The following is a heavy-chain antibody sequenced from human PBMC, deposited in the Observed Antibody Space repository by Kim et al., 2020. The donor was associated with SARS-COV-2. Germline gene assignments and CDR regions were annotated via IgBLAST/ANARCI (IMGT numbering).Heavy chain of an antibody. Sequence: SETLSLTCTVSGGSISSSSYYWGWIRQPPGKGLEWIGSIYYSGNTYYNPSLKSRVTISVDTSKNQFSLKLSSVTAADTAVYYCAPNKWLQFSWDYWGQGTLVTVSS. CDR1: GGSISSSSYY. CDR2: IYYSGNT. D-gene: IGHD5-12*01. CDR3: APNKWLQFSWDY. V-gene: IGHV4-39*01. J-gene: IGHJ4*02.